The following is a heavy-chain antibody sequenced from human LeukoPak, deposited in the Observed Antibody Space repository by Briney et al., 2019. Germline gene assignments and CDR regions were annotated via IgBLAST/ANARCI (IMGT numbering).Heavy chain of an antibody. J-gene: IGHJ4*02. D-gene: IGHD2-2*01. CDR3: ARTVVVVVGASDYFDY. V-gene: IGHV3-7*03. Sequence: GGSLTLSCAASGFIFSSYWVTWVRRAPGKGREWVANIRQDGGVKYYMDSAKGRFTLSRDNAKSSLYLQMNSLRVEDTAMYFCARTVVVVVGASDYFDYWGQGPLVSVSS. CDR1: GFIFSSYW. CDR2: IRQDGGVK.